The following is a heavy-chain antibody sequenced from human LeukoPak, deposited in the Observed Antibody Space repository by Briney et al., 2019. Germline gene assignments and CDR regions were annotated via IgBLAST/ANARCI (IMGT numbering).Heavy chain of an antibody. Sequence: GGSLRLSCTASGFTFGDYAMSWVRQAPGKGLEWVGFIRSKAYGGTTEYAASVKGRFTISRDDSKSIAYLQMNSLKTEDTAVYYCTREQQLGIFDYWGQGTLVTVSS. V-gene: IGHV3-49*04. CDR2: IRSKAYGGTT. D-gene: IGHD6-13*01. J-gene: IGHJ4*02. CDR3: TREQQLGIFDY. CDR1: GFTFGDYA.